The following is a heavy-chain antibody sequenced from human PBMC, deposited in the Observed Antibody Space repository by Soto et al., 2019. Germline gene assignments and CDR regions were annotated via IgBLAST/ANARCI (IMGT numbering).Heavy chain of an antibody. CDR3: ARGITIFGVVIYNWFDP. D-gene: IGHD3-3*01. J-gene: IGHJ5*02. V-gene: IGHV4-39*01. CDR1: GGSFSSYY. Sequence: SETLSLTCAVYGGSFSSYYWGWIRQPPGKGLEWIGSIYYSGSTYYNPSLKSRVTISVDTSKNQFSLKLSSVTAADTAVYYCARGITIFGVVIYNWFDPWGQGTLVTVSS. CDR2: IYYSGST.